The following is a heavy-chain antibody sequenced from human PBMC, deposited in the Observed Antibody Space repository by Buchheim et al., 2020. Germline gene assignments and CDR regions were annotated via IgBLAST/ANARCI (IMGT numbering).Heavy chain of an antibody. CDR2: IKSKNVGVTT. D-gene: IGHD2-21*01. CDR1: GFTFSDVW. V-gene: IGHV3-15*01. Sequence: EVQLVESGGGLVKPGGCLRLSCAASGFTFSDVWMSWVRQAPGEGLEWVGGIKSKNVGVTTDYAEPVKGRFSTTRDDSKNTLYLQMRSLNTEDSVVYFCITGVVSAPYTVFWGQGTL. J-gene: IGHJ4*02. CDR3: ITGVVSAPYTVF.